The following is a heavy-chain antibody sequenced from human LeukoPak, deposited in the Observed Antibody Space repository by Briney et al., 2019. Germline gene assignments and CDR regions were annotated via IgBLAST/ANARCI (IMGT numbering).Heavy chain of an antibody. CDR3: AKGASVWYMSECDH. V-gene: IGHV3-23*01. J-gene: IGHJ4*02. Sequence: GVSLRLSCAASGFTLSSYAMTWVRQAPGKGLEWVSGISSSGGSTYYADSVKGRFTISRDNSKNTFYLQMNSLRVEDTAIYYCAKGASVWYMSECDHWGQGTLVTVSS. CDR2: ISSSGGST. CDR1: GFTLSSYA. D-gene: IGHD6-19*01.